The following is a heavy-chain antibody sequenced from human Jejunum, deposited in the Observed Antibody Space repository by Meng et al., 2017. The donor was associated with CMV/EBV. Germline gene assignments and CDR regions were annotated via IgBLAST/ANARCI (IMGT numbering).Heavy chain of an antibody. Sequence: SSYAMNWVRQAPGKGLEWVSSISASGVSTYYADSVKGRFTISRDNSKNTLYLQINSLRAEDTAVYYCAKVLNLPRMRFSYYGMDVWGQGTTVTVSS. CDR1: SSYA. V-gene: IGHV3-23*01. CDR3: AKVLNLPRMRFSYYGMDV. CDR2: ISASGVST. D-gene: IGHD3-10*01. J-gene: IGHJ6*02.